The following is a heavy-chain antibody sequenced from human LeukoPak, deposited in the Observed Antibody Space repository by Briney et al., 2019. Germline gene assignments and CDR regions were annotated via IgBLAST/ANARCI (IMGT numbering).Heavy chain of an antibody. CDR1: GYTFTSYG. CDR3: ARAERNYYYYYMDV. J-gene: IGHJ6*03. D-gene: IGHD6-25*01. Sequence: ASVKVSCKASGYTFTSYGISWVRQAPGQGLEWMGWISAYNGNTNYARKLQGRVTMTTDTSTSTAYMELRSLRSDDTAVYYCARAERNYYYYYMDVWGKGTTVTISS. V-gene: IGHV1-18*01. CDR2: ISAYNGNT.